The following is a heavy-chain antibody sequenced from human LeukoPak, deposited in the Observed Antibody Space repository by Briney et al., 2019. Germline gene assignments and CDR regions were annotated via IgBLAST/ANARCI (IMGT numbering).Heavy chain of an antibody. CDR2: IYTSGST. CDR3: ASLSFDGGSGSFDY. Sequence: SETLSLTCTVSGGSISSYYWSWIRQPAGKGLEWIGRIYTSGSTNYNPSLKSRVTMSVDTSKNQFSLKLSSVTAADTAVYYCASLSFDGGSGSFDYWGQGTLVTVSS. V-gene: IGHV4-4*07. J-gene: IGHJ4*02. CDR1: GGSISSYY. D-gene: IGHD3-10*01.